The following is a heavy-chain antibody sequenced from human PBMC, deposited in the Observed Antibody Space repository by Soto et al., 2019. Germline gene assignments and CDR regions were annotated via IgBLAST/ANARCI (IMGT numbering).Heavy chain of an antibody. CDR3: ARGSKLICGGDCYSVLDY. Sequence: ASVKVSCKASGYTFTSYGISWVRQAPGQGLEWMGWISAYNGNTNYAQKLQGRVTMTTDTSTSTAYMELRSLRSDDTAVYYCARGSKLICGGDCYSVLDYWGQGTLVTVSS. CDR1: GYTFTSYG. D-gene: IGHD2-21*02. V-gene: IGHV1-18*04. J-gene: IGHJ4*02. CDR2: ISAYNGNT.